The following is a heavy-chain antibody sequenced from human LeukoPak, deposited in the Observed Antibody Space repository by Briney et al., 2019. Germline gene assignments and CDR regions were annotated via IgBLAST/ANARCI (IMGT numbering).Heavy chain of an antibody. D-gene: IGHD1-26*01. CDR1: GGSISSYY. Sequence: SETLSLTCTVSGGSISSYYWSWIRQPPGKGLEWIGYIYYTGSTNYNPSLKSRVTISVDTSKNQFSLKLSSVTAADTAVYYCARDGISGSYYAEYFQHWGRAPWSPSPQ. V-gene: IGHV4-59*01. CDR3: ARDGISGSYYAEYFQH. CDR2: IYYTGST. J-gene: IGHJ1*01.